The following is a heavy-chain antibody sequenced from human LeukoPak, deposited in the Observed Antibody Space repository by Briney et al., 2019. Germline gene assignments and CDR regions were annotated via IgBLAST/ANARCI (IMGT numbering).Heavy chain of an antibody. CDR1: GFPFSTYT. V-gene: IGHV3-21*01. Sequence: PGGSLRLSCAASGFPFSTYTMNWVRQAPGKGLEWVSSISSSSSYIYYADSMKGRFTISRDNAKNSLYLQMNSLRAEDTAVYYCARVVPAAMGTYYYYYYYMDVWGKGTTVTVSS. D-gene: IGHD2-2*01. CDR3: ARVVPAAMGTYYYYYYYMDV. J-gene: IGHJ6*03. CDR2: ISSSSSYI.